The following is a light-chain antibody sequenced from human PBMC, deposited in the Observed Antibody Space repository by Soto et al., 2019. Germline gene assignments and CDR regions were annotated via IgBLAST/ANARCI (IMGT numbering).Light chain of an antibody. CDR2: KAS. CDR1: QSISIY. V-gene: IGKV1-5*03. CDR3: QQSETYPLT. J-gene: IGKJ5*01. Sequence: HMTDAPASLSASVLYRVTITFLSIQSISIYLNWYQQKPGKAPKLLIYKASTLKSGVPSRFSGSGSGTEFTLTISSLQPADFATYYCQQSETYPLTFGQATRLEIK.